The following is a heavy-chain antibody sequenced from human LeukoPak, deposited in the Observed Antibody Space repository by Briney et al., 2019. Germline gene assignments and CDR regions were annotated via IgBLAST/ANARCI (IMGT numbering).Heavy chain of an antibody. D-gene: IGHD5-18*01. CDR3: VSDLNTAGPEGY. Sequence: SETLSLTCTVSGDSISSYYWSWIRHPPGKGLEWIGYISDSGSTNYNASLKSRVTMSVDTSKNQFSLKLNSVTATGTAVYYCVSDLNTAGPEGYWGEGTLVAVSS. V-gene: IGHV4-59*01. CDR2: ISDSGST. J-gene: IGHJ4*02. CDR1: GDSISSYY.